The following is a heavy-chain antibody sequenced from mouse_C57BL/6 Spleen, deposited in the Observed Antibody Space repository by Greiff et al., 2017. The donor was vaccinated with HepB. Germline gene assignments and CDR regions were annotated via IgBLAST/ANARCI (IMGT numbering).Heavy chain of an antibody. CDR2: IYPGNSDT. J-gene: IGHJ4*01. CDR3: TRGNGKEGYAMDY. V-gene: IGHV1-5*01. CDR1: GYTFTSYW. Sequence: EVHLVESGTVLARPGASVKMSCKTSGYTFTSYWMHWVKQRPGQGLEWIGAIYPGNSDTSYNQKFKGKAKLTAVTSASTAYMELSSLTNDDSAVYYCTRGNGKEGYAMDYWGQGTSVTVSS. D-gene: IGHD2-1*01.